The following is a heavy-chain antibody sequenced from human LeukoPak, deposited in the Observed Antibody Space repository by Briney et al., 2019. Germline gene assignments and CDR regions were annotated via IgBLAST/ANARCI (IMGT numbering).Heavy chain of an antibody. J-gene: IGHJ4*02. CDR2: IYTSGST. CDR1: GGSISSGSYY. V-gene: IGHV4-61*02. CDR3: ARHERYCSSTSCYTAFDY. Sequence: PSETLSLTCTVSGGSISSGSYYWSWIRQPAGKGLEWIGRIYTSGSTNYNPSLKSRVTISVDTSKNQFSLKLSSVTAADTAVYYCARHERYCSSTSCYTAFDYWGQGTLVTVSS. D-gene: IGHD2-2*02.